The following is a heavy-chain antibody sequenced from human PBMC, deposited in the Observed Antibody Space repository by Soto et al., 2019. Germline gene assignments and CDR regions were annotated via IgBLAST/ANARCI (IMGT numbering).Heavy chain of an antibody. CDR2: SSNSGTYT. V-gene: IGHV3-11*06. D-gene: IGHD3-10*02. Sequence: GGSLRLSCVASGFTFSDYYMSWVRQAPGKGLEWLSYSSNSGTYTKYAGPVKGRFSISRDNAKNSLYLQINSLRGEDTAIYYCARSCDNYNVLDYWGQGTPVTVSS. CDR1: GFTFSDYY. J-gene: IGHJ4*02. CDR3: ARSCDNYNVLDY.